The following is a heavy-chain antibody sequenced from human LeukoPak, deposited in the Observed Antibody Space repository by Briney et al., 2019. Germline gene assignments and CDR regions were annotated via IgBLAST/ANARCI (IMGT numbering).Heavy chain of an antibody. D-gene: IGHD3/OR15-3a*01. Sequence: GGSLRLSCAASGFTFSSYSMNWVRQAPGKGLEWVSSISSSSSSYIYYVDSVKGRFTISRDNAKNSLYLQMNSLRAEDTAVYYCARDKGNYDFVRRKNYYYMGVWGKGTTVTITS. J-gene: IGHJ6*03. CDR1: GFTFSSYS. V-gene: IGHV3-21*01. CDR3: ARDKGNYDFVRRKNYYYMGV. CDR2: ISSSSSSYI.